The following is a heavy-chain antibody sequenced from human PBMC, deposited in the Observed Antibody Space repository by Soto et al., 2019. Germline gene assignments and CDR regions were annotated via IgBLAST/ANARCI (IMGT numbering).Heavy chain of an antibody. J-gene: IGHJ4*02. V-gene: IGHV4-31*03. CDR2: IYYSGST. D-gene: IGHD2-15*01. CDR3: AREVVSRKGDYFDY. CDR1: VGSNIRGGYY. Sequence: PSETLSLTGTVSVGSNIRGGYYWRWILRHPGKGLEWIGYIYYSGSTYYNPSLKSRVTISVDTSKNQFSLKLSSVTAADTAVYYCAREVVSRKGDYFDYWGQGTLVTVSS.